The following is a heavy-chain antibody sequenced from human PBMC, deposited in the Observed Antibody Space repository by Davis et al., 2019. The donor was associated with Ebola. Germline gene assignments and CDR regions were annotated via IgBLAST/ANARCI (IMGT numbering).Heavy chain of an antibody. Sequence: GGSLRLSCAASRLTFSSYAMSWVRQAPGKGLEWVSTISGSGTYTYYADSVKGRFTISRDNSKNTLYLQMNSLRAEDTAVYYCAKGLGSSGWYYFDYWGQGTLVTVSS. D-gene: IGHD6-19*01. CDR1: RLTFSSYA. J-gene: IGHJ4*02. CDR3: AKGLGSSGWYYFDY. V-gene: IGHV3-23*01. CDR2: ISGSGTYT.